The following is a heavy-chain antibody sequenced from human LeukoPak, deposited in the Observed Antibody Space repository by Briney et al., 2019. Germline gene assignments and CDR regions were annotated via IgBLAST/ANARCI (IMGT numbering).Heavy chain of an antibody. D-gene: IGHD2-15*01. CDR1: GFSLNDAW. J-gene: IGHJ4*02. CDR2: IKRKTDGGTT. V-gene: IGHV3-15*01. Sequence: GGSLRLSCAASGFSLNDAWMSWVRQAPGKGLEWVGRIKRKTDGGTTDYAAPVKGRFSISRDDSKTSLYLQMNNLQTEDTAVYYCTTDTRRVVVPKWGQGTLVTVSS. CDR3: TTDTRRVVVPK.